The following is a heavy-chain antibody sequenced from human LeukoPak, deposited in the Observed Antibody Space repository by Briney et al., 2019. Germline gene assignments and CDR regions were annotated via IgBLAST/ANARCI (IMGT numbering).Heavy chain of an antibody. Sequence: GASVKVSCKASGYTFTGYYMHWVRQAPGQGLEWMGWINPNSGGTNYAQKFQGRVTMTRDTSISTAYMELSRLRSDDTAVHYCARGGTAMVTFHFDYWGQGTLVTVSS. CDR2: INPNSGGT. V-gene: IGHV1-2*02. CDR3: ARGGTAMVTFHFDY. CDR1: GYTFTGYY. D-gene: IGHD5-18*01. J-gene: IGHJ4*02.